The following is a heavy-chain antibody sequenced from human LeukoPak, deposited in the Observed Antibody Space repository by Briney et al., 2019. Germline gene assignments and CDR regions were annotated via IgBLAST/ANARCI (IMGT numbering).Heavy chain of an antibody. CDR2: IPYDAFGK. CDR3: AKDRVECSRWYGGVDS. V-gene: IGHV3-30*02. Sequence: GGSLRLSCATSGFTLSNYGIHWVRQAPGKGLEWVAFIPYDAFGKYYGDSVKGRFTISRDKSKNTLYLQMNSLRAEDTAVYYCAKDRVECSRWYGGVDSWGQGTLVTVSS. CDR1: GFTLSNYG. J-gene: IGHJ4*02. D-gene: IGHD6-13*01.